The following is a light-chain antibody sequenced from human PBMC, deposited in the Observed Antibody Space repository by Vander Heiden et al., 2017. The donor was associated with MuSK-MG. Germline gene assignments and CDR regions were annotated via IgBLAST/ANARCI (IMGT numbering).Light chain of an antibody. CDR2: DVS. CDR1: SSDVGGYNY. CDR3: SSYTSSSTLDEV. J-gene: IGLJ2*01. V-gene: IGLV2-14*01. Sequence: QSALTQPASVSGSPGQSITISCTGTSSDVGGYNYVSWYQQHPGKAPNLMIYDVSNRPSGVSNRFSGSKSGNTASLTISGLQAEDEADYYCSSYTSSSTLDEVFGGGTKLTVL.